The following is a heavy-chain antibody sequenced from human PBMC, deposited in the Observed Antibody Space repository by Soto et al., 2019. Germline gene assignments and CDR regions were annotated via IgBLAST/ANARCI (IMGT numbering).Heavy chain of an antibody. CDR3: ARVGVVVVPAATYYYYYGMDV. D-gene: IGHD2-2*01. CDR2: IIPIFGTA. Sequence: SVMVSCKASGGTFSSYAISWVRQAPGQGLEWMGGIIPIFGTANYAQKFQGRVTITADESTSTAYMELSSLRSEDTAVYYCARVGVVVVPAATYYYYYGMDVWGQGTTVTVSS. J-gene: IGHJ6*02. V-gene: IGHV1-69*13. CDR1: GGTFSSYA.